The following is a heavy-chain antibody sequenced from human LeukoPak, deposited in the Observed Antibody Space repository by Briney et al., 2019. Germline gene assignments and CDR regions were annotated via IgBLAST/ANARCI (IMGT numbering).Heavy chain of an antibody. CDR1: GFTFSSYW. D-gene: IGHD1-26*01. J-gene: IGHJ4*02. V-gene: IGHV3-7*01. Sequence: PGGSLRLSCAASGFTFSSYWMSWVRQAPGKGLEWVANIKQDGSEKYYLDFVKGRLTISRDNAKNSLYLQMNSLRAEDTAVYYCARLLSGSYYLDYWGQGTLVTVSS. CDR3: ARLLSGSYYLDY. CDR2: IKQDGSEK.